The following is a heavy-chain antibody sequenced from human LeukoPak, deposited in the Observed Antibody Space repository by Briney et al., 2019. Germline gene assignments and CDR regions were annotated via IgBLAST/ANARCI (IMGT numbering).Heavy chain of an antibody. CDR2: VKNRGDGMAT. J-gene: IGHJ4*02. Sequence: KSGGSLRLSCVLSTFTKAWMNWVRQAPGKGLEWVGRVKNRGDGMATDYAAPVKGRFITSRDDSKKTVYLQMDSLKTEDTAVYFCTTEYFGGFEYWGQGTLVTVSS. CDR3: TTEYFGGFEY. D-gene: IGHD3-16*01. CDR1: TFTKAW. V-gene: IGHV3-15*07.